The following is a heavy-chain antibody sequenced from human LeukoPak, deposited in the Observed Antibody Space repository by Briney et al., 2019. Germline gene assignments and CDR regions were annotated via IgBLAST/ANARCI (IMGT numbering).Heavy chain of an antibody. J-gene: IGHJ4*02. CDR1: GFTFDDYG. Sequence: PGGSLRLSCAASGFTFDDYGMSWVRQAPGKGLEWVSGINWNGGSTGYADSVKGRFTISRDNAKNSLYLQMNSLRAEDPALYYCARAPLYNWNYGGFGDYWGQGTLVTVSS. CDR2: INWNGGST. V-gene: IGHV3-20*04. CDR3: ARAPLYNWNYGGFGDY. D-gene: IGHD1-7*01.